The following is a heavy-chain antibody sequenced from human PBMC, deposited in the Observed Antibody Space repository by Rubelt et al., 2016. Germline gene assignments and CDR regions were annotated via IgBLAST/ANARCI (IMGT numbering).Heavy chain of an antibody. CDR2: INPNSGGT. D-gene: IGHD5-24*01. Sequence: GDSVGISCKASGYTFISHYIHWVRQAPGQGLEWMGRINPNSGGTNYAQKFQGRVTMTRDTSISTAYMELSRLRSDDTAVDYCARGDGYTFGYWGQGTLVTVSS. V-gene: IGHV1-2*06. J-gene: IGHJ4*02. CDR1: GYTFISHY. CDR3: ARGDGYTFGY.